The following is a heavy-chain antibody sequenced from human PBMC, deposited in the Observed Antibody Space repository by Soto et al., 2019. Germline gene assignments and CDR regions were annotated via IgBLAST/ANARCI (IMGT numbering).Heavy chain of an antibody. J-gene: IGHJ4*02. Sequence: GGSLRLSCAASGFTFSSYGMHWVRQAPGKGLEWVAVIWYDGSNKYYADSVKGRFTISRDNSKNTLYLQMNSLRAEDTAVYYCARDSLHYYDSSGYLDYWGRGTLVTVSS. CDR2: IWYDGSNK. V-gene: IGHV3-33*01. CDR3: ARDSLHYYDSSGYLDY. D-gene: IGHD3-22*01. CDR1: GFTFSSYG.